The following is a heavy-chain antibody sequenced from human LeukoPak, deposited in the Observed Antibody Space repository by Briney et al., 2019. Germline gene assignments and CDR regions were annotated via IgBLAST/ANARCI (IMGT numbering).Heavy chain of an antibody. D-gene: IGHD4-17*01. CDR1: GISLTARRQH. Sequence: PPPDLKPTCTLSGISLTARRQHRSWIRQDPGSALERLARTDWKCAKFYSTSLKTSLTISKANSKNHVLLTMTNMDPVDTATYYCARIPYGDRGDFFDYWGQGTLVTVSS. CDR3: ARIPYGDRGDFFDY. J-gene: IGHJ4*02. V-gene: IGHV2-70*04. CDR2: TDWKCAK.